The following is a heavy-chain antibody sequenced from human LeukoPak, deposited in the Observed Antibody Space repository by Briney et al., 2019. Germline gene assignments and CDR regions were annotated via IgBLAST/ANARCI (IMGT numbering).Heavy chain of an antibody. CDR2: ISSGSSHI. Sequence: PGGSLRLSCAASGFSFSDYNMNWVRQAPGKGLEWVSSISSGSSHIYYADSVKGRFTISRDNAKNSLYLQMNSLRAEDTAVYYCARVTDDSFDYWGQGTLVTVSS. V-gene: IGHV3-21*06. D-gene: IGHD3-3*01. CDR1: GFSFSDYN. J-gene: IGHJ4*02. CDR3: ARVTDDSFDY.